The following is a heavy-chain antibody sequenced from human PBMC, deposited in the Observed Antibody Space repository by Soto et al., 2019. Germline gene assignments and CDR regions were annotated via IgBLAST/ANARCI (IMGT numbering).Heavy chain of an antibody. V-gene: IGHV3-53*01. J-gene: IGHJ1*01. CDR3: ARDRVESGYPEYFQH. D-gene: IGHD3-22*01. CDR1: GFSFSSNS. CDR2: IYSGGST. Sequence: PGGSLRLSCATSGFSFSSNSMSWVRQSPGKGLEWVSVIYSGGSTYYADSVKGRFTISGDNSKNTLYLQMNSLRAEDTAVYYCARDRVESGYPEYFQHWGQGTPVTVSS.